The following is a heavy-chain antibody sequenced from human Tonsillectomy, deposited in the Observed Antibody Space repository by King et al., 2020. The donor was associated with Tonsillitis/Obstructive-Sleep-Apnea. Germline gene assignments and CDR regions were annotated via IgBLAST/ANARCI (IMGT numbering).Heavy chain of an antibody. CDR1: GFTFSDYY. D-gene: IGHD3-22*01. V-gene: IGHV3-11*05. Sequence: VQLVESGGGFVKPGGSLRLSCAVSGFTFSDYYMSWIRQAPGKGLEWVSYISSSSSYTNYADSVKGRFTISRYNAKNSLFLQMNSLRAEDTAVYYCARDYYRGDDFWGQGTLVTVSS. J-gene: IGHJ4*02. CDR3: ARDYYRGDDF. CDR2: ISSSSSYT.